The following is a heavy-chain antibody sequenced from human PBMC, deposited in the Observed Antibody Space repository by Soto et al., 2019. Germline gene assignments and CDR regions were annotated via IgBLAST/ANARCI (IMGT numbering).Heavy chain of an antibody. CDR3: SWSNSMNYHFDS. V-gene: IGHV3-15*01. CDR2: MKSKGSGGTT. CDR1: GFKFSDAW. Sequence: PGGSLRLSCAASGFKFSDAWMSWVRQAPGKGPEWVGRMKSKGSGGTTDYSTPVKGRFTISRDDSRNTLFLQMNNLKTEDTALYYCSWSNSMNYHFDSWGQGNLVTVSS. J-gene: IGHJ4*02. D-gene: IGHD1-7*01.